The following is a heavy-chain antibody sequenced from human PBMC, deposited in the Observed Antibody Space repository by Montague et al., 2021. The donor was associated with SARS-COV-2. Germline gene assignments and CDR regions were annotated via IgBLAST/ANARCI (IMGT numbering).Heavy chain of an antibody. CDR3: AKHGPYTFDY. CDR2: IVPDGSHT. D-gene: IGHD2-2*02. Sequence: SLSLSLSASGFTFSSSCMGLVRQAPGKGLEWVAHIVPDGSHTLYVGPGEGRFTISRDNAKHSLYLQVNNLRAEDTAVYYCAKHGPYTFDYWGQGTLVTVSS. CDR1: GFTFSSSC. J-gene: IGHJ4*02. V-gene: IGHV3-7*01.